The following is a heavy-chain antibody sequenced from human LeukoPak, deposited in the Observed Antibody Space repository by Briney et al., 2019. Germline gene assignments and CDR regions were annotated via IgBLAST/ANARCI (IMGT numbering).Heavy chain of an antibody. CDR1: GFTFSSSW. CDR2: IKEDGSEK. V-gene: IGHV3-7*03. CDR3: AKDSLSVVNAIGYFQY. Sequence: GGSLGLSCVGSGFTFSSSWMSWVRQAPGKGPEWVANIKEDGSEKYYVASVKGRFTISRDNSKNSLYLQMNSLRTEDTALYYCAKDSLSVVNAIGYFQYWGQGTLVTVSS. J-gene: IGHJ1*01. D-gene: IGHD2-21*01.